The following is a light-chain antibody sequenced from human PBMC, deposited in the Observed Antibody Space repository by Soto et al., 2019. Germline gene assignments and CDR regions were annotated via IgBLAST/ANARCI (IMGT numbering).Light chain of an antibody. CDR3: QTYDSSLSGYV. Sequence: QSVLTQPPPVSGAPGPRVTISCTGSSSNIGAGYDVHWYQQLPGTAPKLLIYGNSNRPSGVPDRFSGSKSGTSASLAITGLQAEDEADYYCQTYDSSLSGYVFGTGTKVTV. CDR1: SSNIGAGYD. V-gene: IGLV1-40*01. CDR2: GNS. J-gene: IGLJ1*01.